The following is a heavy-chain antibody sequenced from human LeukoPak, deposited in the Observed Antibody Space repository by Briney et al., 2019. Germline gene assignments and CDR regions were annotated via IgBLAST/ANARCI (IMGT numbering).Heavy chain of an antibody. J-gene: IGHJ4*01. Sequence: SETLSLTRTVPGGSISSYYWSWIRQPPRKGLEWIEYLYSLVNTNYSPSLKRRITISLGTPKKQFSLKLSSVTAADTAVYYCARWRPQDTGFDYWGHGTLVTVSS. CDR1: GGSISSYY. V-gene: IGHV4-59*01. D-gene: IGHD2-15*01. CDR2: LYSLVNT. CDR3: ARWRPQDTGFDY.